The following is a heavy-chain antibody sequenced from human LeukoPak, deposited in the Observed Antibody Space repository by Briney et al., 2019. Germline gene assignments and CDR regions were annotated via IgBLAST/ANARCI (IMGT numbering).Heavy chain of an antibody. CDR3: ARAPTAATYYFDY. V-gene: IGHV4-30-2*01. Sequence: SQTLSLTCAVSGGSISSGGYSWSWIRQPPGKGLEWIGYIYHSGSTYYNPSLKSRVTISVDRSKNQFSLKLSSVTAADTAVYYCARAPTAATYYFDYWGQGTLVTVSS. CDR2: IYHSGST. CDR1: GGSISSGGYS. J-gene: IGHJ4*02. D-gene: IGHD2-15*01.